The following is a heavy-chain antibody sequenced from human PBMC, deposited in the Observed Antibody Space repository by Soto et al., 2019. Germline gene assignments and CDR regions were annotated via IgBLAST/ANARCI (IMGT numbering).Heavy chain of an antibody. Sequence: SQTLSLTCAISGDSVSSNSAAWNWIRQSPSRGLEWLGRTYYRSKWYNDYAVSVKSRITINPDTSKNQFSLQLTSVTAADTAVYFCAARHFWSGPWTDTRLDYWGQGTLVTVSS. V-gene: IGHV6-1*01. CDR1: GDSVSSNSAA. CDR3: AARHFWSGPWTDTRLDY. J-gene: IGHJ4*02. CDR2: TYYRSKWYN. D-gene: IGHD3-3*02.